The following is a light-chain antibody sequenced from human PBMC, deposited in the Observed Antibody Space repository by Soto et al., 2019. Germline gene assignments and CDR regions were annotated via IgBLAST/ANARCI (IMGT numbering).Light chain of an antibody. CDR3: QQYNNWPLT. Sequence: DIVMTQSPDSLAVSLGERATINCKSSQSVLYSSNHQNYLAWYQQKPGQPPQLLIYWASTRESGVPDRFSGSGSGTDFTLTISSLQSEDFAVYYCQQYNNWPLTFGGGTKVEIK. CDR1: QSVLYSSNHQNY. CDR2: WAS. V-gene: IGKV4-1*01. J-gene: IGKJ4*01.